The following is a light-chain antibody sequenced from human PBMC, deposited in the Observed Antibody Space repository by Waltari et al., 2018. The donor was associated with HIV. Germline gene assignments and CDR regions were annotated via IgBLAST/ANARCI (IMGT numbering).Light chain of an antibody. Sequence: EIVMMQSPATLSVSPGERATLSCRASQFVSSNLVWYQQKPGQAPRLLIYGASTRAPGIPDRFSGSGSGTEFTLTISSLQPEDFATYYCQQSYSIPITFGQGTRLEIK. CDR2: GAS. CDR3: QQSYSIPIT. J-gene: IGKJ5*01. CDR1: QFVSSN. V-gene: IGKV3D-15*02.